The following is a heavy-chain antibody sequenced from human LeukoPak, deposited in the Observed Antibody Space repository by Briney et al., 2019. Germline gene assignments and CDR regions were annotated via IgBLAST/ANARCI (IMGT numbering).Heavy chain of an antibody. V-gene: IGHV3-30*02. Sequence: GGSLRLSCAASGFTFSSYGMHWVRQAPGKGLEWVAFIRYDGSNKYYADSVKGRFTISRDNSKNTLYLQMNSLRAQDTAVYYCAKDERLSIDYWGQGTLVTVSS. CDR3: AKDERLSIDY. D-gene: IGHD2-21*02. CDR1: GFTFSSYG. CDR2: IRYDGSNK. J-gene: IGHJ4*02.